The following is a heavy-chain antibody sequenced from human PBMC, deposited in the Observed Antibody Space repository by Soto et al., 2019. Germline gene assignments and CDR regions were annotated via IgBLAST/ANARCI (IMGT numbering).Heavy chain of an antibody. Sequence: GGSLRLSCAASGFTFDDYAMHWVRQAPGKGLEWVSGISWNSGSIGYADSVKGRFTISRDNAKNSLYLQMNRLRAEDTALYYCAKDRSIAAAGNVAFDIWGQGTMVTVSS. CDR1: GFTFDDYA. D-gene: IGHD6-13*01. J-gene: IGHJ3*02. CDR3: AKDRSIAAAGNVAFDI. V-gene: IGHV3-9*01. CDR2: ISWNSGSI.